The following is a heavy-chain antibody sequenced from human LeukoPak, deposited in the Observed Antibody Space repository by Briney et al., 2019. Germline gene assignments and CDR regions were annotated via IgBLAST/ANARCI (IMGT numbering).Heavy chain of an antibody. Sequence: GGTLRLSCAASGFTFSSYAMNWVRQAPGKGLEWVSAINAGGGSTYYADSVKGRFTISRDNSKNTLYLQMNSLRAEDTAVYYCARDNGGSAAAGTISTYYYYMDVWGKGTTVTVSS. D-gene: IGHD6-13*01. V-gene: IGHV3-23*01. J-gene: IGHJ6*03. CDR1: GFTFSSYA. CDR3: ARDNGGSAAAGTISTYYYYMDV. CDR2: INAGGGST.